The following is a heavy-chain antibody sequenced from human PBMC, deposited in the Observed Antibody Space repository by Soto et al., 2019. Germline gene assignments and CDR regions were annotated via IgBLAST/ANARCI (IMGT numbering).Heavy chain of an antibody. CDR2: ISGSGRST. V-gene: IGHV3-23*01. Sequence: GGSLRLSCAASGFTFSDYDMSWVRQAPGKGLAWVSAISGSGRSTYYADSVKGRFTISRGNSKNTLYLEMNSLRAEDTAVYYCARDRRGVLDPWGQGIPVTVSS. J-gene: IGHJ5*02. CDR1: GFTFSDYD. CDR3: ARDRRGVLDP.